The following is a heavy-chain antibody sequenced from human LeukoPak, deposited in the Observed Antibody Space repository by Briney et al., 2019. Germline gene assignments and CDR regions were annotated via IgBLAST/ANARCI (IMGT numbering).Heavy chain of an antibody. CDR2: IYYSGSP. V-gene: IGHV4-59*11. CDR3: ARDRSVVVTANYSPWHFDL. CDR1: GGSISSHY. J-gene: IGHJ2*01. Sequence: PSETLSLTCTVSGGSISSHYWTWIRQPPEKGLEWVGNIYYSGSPNYNPSLKSRVTISVDTSKNQFSLQLTSVTAADTAIYYCARDRSVVVTANYSPWHFDLWGRGTLVTVSS. D-gene: IGHD2-21*02.